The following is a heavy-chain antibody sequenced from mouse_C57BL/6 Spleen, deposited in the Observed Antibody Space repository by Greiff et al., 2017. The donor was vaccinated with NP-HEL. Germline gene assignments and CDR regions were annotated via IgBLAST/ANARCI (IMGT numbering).Heavy chain of an antibody. CDR3: AREGGLRRGYAMDY. Sequence: VQLQQPGAELVKPGASVKMSCKASGYTFTSYWITWVKQRPGQGLEWIGDIYPGSGSTNYNEKFKSKATLTVDTSSSTAYMELSSLTSEDSEVYDCAREGGLRRGYAMDYWGKGTSVTVSS. CDR1: GYTFTSYW. V-gene: IGHV1-55*01. D-gene: IGHD2-4*01. CDR2: IYPGSGST. J-gene: IGHJ4*01.